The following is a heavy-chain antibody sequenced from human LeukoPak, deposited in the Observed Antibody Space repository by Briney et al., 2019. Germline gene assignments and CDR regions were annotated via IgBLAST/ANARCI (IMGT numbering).Heavy chain of an antibody. V-gene: IGHV5-51*01. CDR2: IYPGDSDT. CDR1: GYSFTSYW. CDR3: ARRIRGSPLTGGNWSNP. J-gene: IGHJ5*02. D-gene: IGHD1-14*01. Sequence: GESLKISCKGSGYSFTSYWIGWVRQMPGKGLEWMGIIYPGDSDTRYSPSFQGQVTISADKSISTAYLQWSSLKASDTAMYYCARRIRGSPLTGGNWSNPGGREPLVTVPS.